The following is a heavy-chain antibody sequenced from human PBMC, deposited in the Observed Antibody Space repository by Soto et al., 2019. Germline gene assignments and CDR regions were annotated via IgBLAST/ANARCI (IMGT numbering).Heavy chain of an antibody. CDR3: AREGDVPYYYYGMDV. D-gene: IGHD2-21*02. CDR1: GYTFTSYG. V-gene: IGHV1-18*01. Sequence: QVQLVQSGGEVKKPGASVKVSCKASGYTFTSYGISWVRQAPGQGLEWMGWISGYNGKTNYAQKVQDRGTMTTDTSTSTVDMELRSLRSADTAVYYCAREGDVPYYYYGMDVWGQGTTVTVSS. J-gene: IGHJ6*02. CDR2: ISGYNGKT.